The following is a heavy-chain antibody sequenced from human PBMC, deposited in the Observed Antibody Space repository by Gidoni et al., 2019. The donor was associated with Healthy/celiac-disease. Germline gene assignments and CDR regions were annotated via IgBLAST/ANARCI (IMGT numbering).Heavy chain of an antibody. Sequence: QVQLQESGSGLVKPSETLSLTCTVSGGSISSYYWSWIRQPPGKGLEWIGYIYYSGSTNYNPSLKSRVTISVDTSKNQFSLKLSSVTAADTAVYYCARWSSSFDYWGQGTLVTVSS. CDR2: IYYSGST. D-gene: IGHD6-6*01. CDR3: ARWSSSFDY. CDR1: GGSISSYY. J-gene: IGHJ4*02. V-gene: IGHV4-59*01.